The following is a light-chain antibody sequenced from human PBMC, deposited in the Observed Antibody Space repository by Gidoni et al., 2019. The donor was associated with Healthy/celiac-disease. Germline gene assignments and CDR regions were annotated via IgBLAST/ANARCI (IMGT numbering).Light chain of an antibody. J-gene: IGKJ3*01. CDR3: QQYNSYSLFT. V-gene: IGKV1-5*01. CDR2: DAS. CDR1: QSISSW. Sequence: DIQITQSPSTLSASVGDRVTITCRASQSISSWLAWYQQKPGKAPKLLIYDASSLESGVPSRFSGSGSGTEFTLTISSLQPDDFATYYCQQYNSYSLFTFGPGNKVEIK.